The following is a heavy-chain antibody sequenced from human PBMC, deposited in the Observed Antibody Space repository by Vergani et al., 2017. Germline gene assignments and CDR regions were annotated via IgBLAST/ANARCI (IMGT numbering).Heavy chain of an antibody. CDR2: ISSSSSYI. CDR1: GFTFSSYS. J-gene: IGHJ6*03. D-gene: IGHD1-26*01. Sequence: EVQLVESGGGLVKPGGSLRLSCAASGFTFSSYSMNWVRQAPGKAMEWVSSISSSSSYIYYAESGKGRFTISRDNAKNSLYLQINSLRAEDTAVYYCARTFIVGATNYYYYYMDVWGKGTTVTVSS. V-gene: IGHV3-21*01. CDR3: ARTFIVGATNYYYYYMDV.